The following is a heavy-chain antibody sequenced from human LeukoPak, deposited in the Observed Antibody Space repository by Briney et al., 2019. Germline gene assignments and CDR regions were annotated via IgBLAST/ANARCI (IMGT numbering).Heavy chain of an antibody. Sequence: PSETLSLTCTVSGGSISSYYWSWIRQPPGKGLEWIGYIYYSGSTNYNPSLKSRVTISVDTSKNQFSLKLSSVTAADTAVYYCARAMVRGVVVDAFDIWGQGTMVTVSS. D-gene: IGHD3-10*01. V-gene: IGHV4-59*01. CDR3: ARAMVRGVVVDAFDI. CDR1: GGSISSYY. CDR2: IYYSGST. J-gene: IGHJ3*02.